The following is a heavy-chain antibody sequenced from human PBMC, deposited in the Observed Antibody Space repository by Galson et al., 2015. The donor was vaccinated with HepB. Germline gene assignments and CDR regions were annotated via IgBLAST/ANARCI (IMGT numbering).Heavy chain of an antibody. J-gene: IGHJ5*02. CDR1: GYSFINYW. CDR2: IDPRDSYA. V-gene: IGHV5-10-1*01. Sequence: QSGAEVKKPGESLRISCKGSGYSFINYWISWVRQMPGKGLEWMGRIDPRDSYANYGPSFEGRNSISADKSINTAYLHFISLKASDTAMYYCARHDYFGSGVSGWFDPWGQGTLVTVSS. CDR3: ARHDYFGSGVSGWFDP. D-gene: IGHD3-10*01.